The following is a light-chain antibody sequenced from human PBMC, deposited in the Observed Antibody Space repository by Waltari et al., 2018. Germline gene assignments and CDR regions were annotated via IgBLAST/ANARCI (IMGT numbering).Light chain of an antibody. Sequence: QSALTQPASVSGSPGQSITISCTGTSSDVGNYDLVSWYQQHPGKAPKLMIYEVTKLPSWVSNRFSGSKSGNTASLTFSGLQAEDEADYYCCSYAGSGTLVFGGGTKLTVL. V-gene: IGLV2-23*02. CDR2: EVT. CDR3: CSYAGSGTLV. J-gene: IGLJ2*01. CDR1: SSDVGNYDL.